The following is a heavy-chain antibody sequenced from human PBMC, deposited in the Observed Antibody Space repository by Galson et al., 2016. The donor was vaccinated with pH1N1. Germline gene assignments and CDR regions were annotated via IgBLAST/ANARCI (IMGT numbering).Heavy chain of an antibody. D-gene: IGHD1-26*01. J-gene: IGHJ4*02. CDR1: GYTFTRYY. Sequence: SCKASGYTFTRYYLHWVRQAPGQGLEWMGVLDPTGGGTTYAQKFHSRLTMTRDTSTSTFSMELSSLKSEDTSVYYCTRDLGRRREFWGQGTLVTVSS. CDR2: LDPTGGGT. V-gene: IGHV1-46*01. CDR3: TRDLGRRREF.